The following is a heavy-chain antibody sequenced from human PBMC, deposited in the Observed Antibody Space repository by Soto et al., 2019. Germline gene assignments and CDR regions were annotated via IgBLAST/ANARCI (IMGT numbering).Heavy chain of an antibody. J-gene: IGHJ4*02. CDR3: ARGQWLVDY. Sequence: GGSLRLSCAASGFTFSSYGMHWVRQAPGKGLEWVAVISYDGSNKYYADSVKGRFTISRDNAKNSLYLQMNSLRAEDTAVYYCARGQWLVDYWGQGTLVTVSS. CDR2: ISYDGSNK. CDR1: GFTFSSYG. D-gene: IGHD5-12*01. V-gene: IGHV3-30*03.